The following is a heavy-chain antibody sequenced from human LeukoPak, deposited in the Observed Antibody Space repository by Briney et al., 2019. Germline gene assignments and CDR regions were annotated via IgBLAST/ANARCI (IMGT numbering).Heavy chain of an antibody. V-gene: IGHV3-33*01. CDR1: GFTFSTYG. CDR3: ARVGGYDGVYYFDY. D-gene: IGHD5-12*01. Sequence: GGSLRLSCAAFGFTFSTYGMHWVRQAPGKGLEWVAVIWFDGSNKYYADSVKGRFTISRDNSKNTLYLQMNSLRAEDTAVYYCARVGGYDGVYYFDYWGQGTLVTVSS. J-gene: IGHJ4*02. CDR2: IWFDGSNK.